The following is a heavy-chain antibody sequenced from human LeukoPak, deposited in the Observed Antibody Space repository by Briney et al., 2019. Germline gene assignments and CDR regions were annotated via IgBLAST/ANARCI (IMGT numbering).Heavy chain of an antibody. CDR1: GYTFTSYG. D-gene: IGHD3-10*01. CDR2: ISAYNGNT. V-gene: IGHV1-18*01. Sequence: ASVKVSCKASGYTFTSYGISWVRQAPGQGLEWMGWISAYNGNTNYAQKLQGRVTMTTDTSTSTAYMELRSLRSDDTAVYYCARTSRGGFGESPGRDYWGQGTLVTVSS. J-gene: IGHJ4*02. CDR3: ARTSRGGFGESPGRDY.